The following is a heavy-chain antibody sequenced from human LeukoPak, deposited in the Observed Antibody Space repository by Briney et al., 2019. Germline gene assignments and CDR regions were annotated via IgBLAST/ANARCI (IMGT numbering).Heavy chain of an antibody. Sequence: SVKVSCTASGGTFSSYAISWVRQAPGQGLEWMGRIIPIFGTANYAQKFQGRVTITADESTSTAYMELSSLRSEDTAVYYCARDTLPYSSSSSPPDYWGQGTLVTVSS. CDR3: ARDTLPYSSSSSPPDY. V-gene: IGHV1-69*13. CDR1: GGTFSSYA. CDR2: IIPIFGTA. D-gene: IGHD6-6*01. J-gene: IGHJ4*02.